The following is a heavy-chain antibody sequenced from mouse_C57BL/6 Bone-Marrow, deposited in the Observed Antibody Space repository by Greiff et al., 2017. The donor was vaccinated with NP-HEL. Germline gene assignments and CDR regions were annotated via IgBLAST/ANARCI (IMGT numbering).Heavy chain of an antibody. Sequence: QVQLKQSGAELVKPGASVKLSCKASGYTFTEYTIHWVKQRSGQGLEWIGWFYPGSGSIKYNEKFKDKATLTADKSSSTVYMELSRLTSEDSAVYFCARHEIDYGSSPYYFDYWGQGTTLTVSS. CDR3: ARHEIDYGSSPYYFDY. CDR2: FYPGSGSI. D-gene: IGHD1-1*01. J-gene: IGHJ2*01. CDR1: GYTFTEYT. V-gene: IGHV1-62-2*01.